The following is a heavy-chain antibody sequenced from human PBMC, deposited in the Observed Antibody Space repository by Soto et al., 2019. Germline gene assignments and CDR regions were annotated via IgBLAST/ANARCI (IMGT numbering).Heavy chain of an antibody. CDR3: ASLAPAAGRPAPYY. CDR1: GYSFTSYW. D-gene: IGHD6-13*01. Sequence: GESLKISCKGSGYSFTSYWIGWLRQMPGKGLEWMGIIYPGDSDTRYSPSFQGQVTISADKFISTAYLQWSSLKASDTAMYYCASLAPAAGRPAPYYWGQGTLVTVSS. V-gene: IGHV5-51*01. J-gene: IGHJ4*02. CDR2: IYPGDSDT.